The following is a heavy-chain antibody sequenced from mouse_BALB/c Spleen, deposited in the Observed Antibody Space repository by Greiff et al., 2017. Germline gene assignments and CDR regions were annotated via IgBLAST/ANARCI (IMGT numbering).Heavy chain of an antibody. J-gene: IGHJ4*01. CDR1: GYTFTDYA. CDR2: ISTYYGDA. Sequence: VKLQESGAELVRPGVSVKISCKGSGYTFTDYAMHWVKQSHAKSLEWIGVISTYYGDASYNQKFKGKATMTVDKSSSTAYMELARLTSEDSAIYYCARRHYRYDGYAMDYWGQGTSVTVSS. CDR3: ARRHYRYDGYAMDY. V-gene: IGHV1S137*01. D-gene: IGHD2-14*01.